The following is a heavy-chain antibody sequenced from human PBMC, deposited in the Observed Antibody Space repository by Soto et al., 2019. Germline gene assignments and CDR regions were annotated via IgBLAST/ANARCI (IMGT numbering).Heavy chain of an antibody. Sequence: PSETLSLTCNVSGGSIDRSNYYWDWLRQPPGKGLEWIGTTYYNGNAYYNPSLKSRVSMSVDTSKNQFSLKLVSVTVADTAVYYCARHFVAVVIKGWGYWGQGTLVTVSS. D-gene: IGHD3-10*01. CDR2: TYYNGNA. J-gene: IGHJ4*02. CDR3: ARHFVAVVIKGWGY. V-gene: IGHV4-39*01. CDR1: GGSIDRSNYY.